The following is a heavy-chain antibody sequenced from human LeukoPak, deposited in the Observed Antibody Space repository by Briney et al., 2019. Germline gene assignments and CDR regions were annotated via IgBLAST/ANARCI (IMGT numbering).Heavy chain of an antibody. V-gene: IGHV3-66*01. CDR2: IYNDGST. D-gene: IGHD7-27*01. CDR1: GFTVSSNY. J-gene: IGHJ4*02. Sequence: GGSLRLSCAASGFTVSSNYMSWVRQAPGKGLEWVSVIYNDGSTYYTDSVKDRFTISRDNSKNTLYLQLNSLRDEDTAVYHCARGWGFFDYWGRGTLVTVSS. CDR3: ARGWGFFDY.